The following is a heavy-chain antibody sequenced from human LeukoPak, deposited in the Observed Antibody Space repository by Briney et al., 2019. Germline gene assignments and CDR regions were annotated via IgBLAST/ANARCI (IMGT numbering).Heavy chain of an antibody. V-gene: IGHV3-53*01. J-gene: IGHJ6*03. CDR1: GFAVSSNY. Sequence: GGSLRLSCAASGFAVSSNYMSWVRQAPGKGLEWVSVTYSNGRTYYADSVKGRFTISRDISKNTLYLQMNSLRAEDTAVYYCARVLSGRGSLYDYYYYMDVWGKGTTVTISS. D-gene: IGHD3-10*01. CDR2: TYSNGRT. CDR3: ARVLSGRGSLYDYYYYMDV.